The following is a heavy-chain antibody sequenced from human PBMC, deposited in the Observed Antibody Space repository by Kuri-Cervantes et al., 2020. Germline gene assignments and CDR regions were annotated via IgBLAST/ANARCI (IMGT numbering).Heavy chain of an antibody. V-gene: IGHV3-53*01. CDR3: AMSYYDSSGLSGMDV. J-gene: IGHJ6*02. CDR1: GFTVSSNY. CDR2: IYSGGSI. D-gene: IGHD3-22*01. Sequence: GGSLRLSCAASGFTVSSNYMSWVRQAPGKGLEWVSVIYSGGSIYYAASVKGRFTISRDNSKNTVYLQMNSLRAEDTAVYYSAMSYYDSSGLSGMDVWGQGTTVTVSS.